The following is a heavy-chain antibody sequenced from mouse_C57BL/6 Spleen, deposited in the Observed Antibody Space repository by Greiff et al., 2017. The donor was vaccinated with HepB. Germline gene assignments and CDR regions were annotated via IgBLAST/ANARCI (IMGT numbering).Heavy chain of an antibody. CDR1: GYSFTGYY. CDR3: ARSGGWFAY. CDR2: INPSTGGT. J-gene: IGHJ3*01. V-gene: IGHV1-42*01. D-gene: IGHD3-1*01. Sequence: VQLQQSGPELVKPGASVKISCKASGYSFTGYYMNWVKQSPEKSLEWIGEINPSTGGTTYNQKFKAKATLTVDKSSSTAYMQLKSLTSEDSAVYYCARSGGWFAYWGQGTLVTVSA.